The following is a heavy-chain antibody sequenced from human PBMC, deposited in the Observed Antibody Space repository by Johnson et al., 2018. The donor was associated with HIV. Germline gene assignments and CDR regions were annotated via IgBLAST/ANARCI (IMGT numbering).Heavy chain of an antibody. CDR1: GFTFSSYA. Sequence: QVQLVESGGGVVQPGRSLRLSCAASGFTFSSYAMHWVRQAPGKGLEWVAVISYDGSNKYYADSVKGRFTIYRDNAINSLYLQMDSLRAEDTAVYYCARDRYYNFWSGYYPDAFDIWGQGTMVTVSS. CDR2: ISYDGSNK. V-gene: IGHV3-30*04. J-gene: IGHJ3*02. D-gene: IGHD3-3*01. CDR3: ARDRYYNFWSGYYPDAFDI.